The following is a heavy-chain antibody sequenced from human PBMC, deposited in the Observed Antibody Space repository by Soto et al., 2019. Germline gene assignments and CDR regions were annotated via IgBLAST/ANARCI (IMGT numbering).Heavy chain of an antibody. V-gene: IGHV3-15*01. CDR2: IKSKTDGGTT. CDR1: GFTFSNAW. J-gene: IGHJ4*02. CDR3: TSDTYYYDSSGYYGAYYFDY. D-gene: IGHD3-22*01. Sequence: PGGSLRLSCAASGFTFSNAWMSWVRQAPGKGLEWVGRIKSKTDGGTTDYAAPVKGRFTISRDDSKNTLYLQMNSLKTEDTAVYYCTSDTYYYDSSGYYGAYYFDYWGQGTLVTVSS.